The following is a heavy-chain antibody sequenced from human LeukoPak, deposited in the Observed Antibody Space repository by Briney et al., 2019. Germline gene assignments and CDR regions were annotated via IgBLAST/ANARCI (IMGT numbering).Heavy chain of an antibody. D-gene: IGHD3-22*01. Sequence: GGSLRLSCAASGFIVSSNYMSWVRQAPGKGLEWVSIIYSDGSTYYADSVKGRFTISRDNSKNTLYLQMNSLRAEDTAVYYCARDPLDYYDSSGYPDYWGQGTLVTVSS. CDR2: IYSDGST. J-gene: IGHJ4*02. CDR3: ARDPLDYYDSSGYPDY. CDR1: GFIVSSNY. V-gene: IGHV3-53*01.